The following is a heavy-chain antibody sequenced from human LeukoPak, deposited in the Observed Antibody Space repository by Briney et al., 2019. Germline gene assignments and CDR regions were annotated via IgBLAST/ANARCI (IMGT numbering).Heavy chain of an antibody. CDR2: VDPDDGQR. D-gene: IGHD4-11*01. CDR3: AAVSGHYTLLDA. V-gene: IGHV1-24*01. Sequence: ASVKDSCKISGYTLNDISVHWVRQPPGKGLEWMGGVDPDDGQRVYAQRFQGRVTMTEDTSTNTAYMELSRLRSEDTAVYFCAAVSGHYTLLDAWGQGALVTVST. J-gene: IGHJ5*02. CDR1: GYTLNDIS.